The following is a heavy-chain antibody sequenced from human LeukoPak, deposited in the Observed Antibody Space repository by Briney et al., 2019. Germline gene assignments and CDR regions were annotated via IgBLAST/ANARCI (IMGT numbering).Heavy chain of an antibody. V-gene: IGHV3-21*01. CDR2: ISSISSYI. CDR1: GFTFSSYS. CDR3: ARCTTGKTFGSLREIKKSREIDY. J-gene: IGHJ4*02. Sequence: GGSLRLSCAASGFTFSSYSMNWVRQAPGKGREWVSSISSISSYINYPDSLRGRFTISRDNAKNSLFLQMDSLRGEDTAVYYCARCTTGKTFGSLREIKKSREIDYWGQGTLVTVSS. D-gene: IGHD1-1*01.